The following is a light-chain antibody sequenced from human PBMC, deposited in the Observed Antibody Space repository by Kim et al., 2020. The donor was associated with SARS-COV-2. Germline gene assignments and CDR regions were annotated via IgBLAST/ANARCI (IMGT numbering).Light chain of an antibody. CDR1: QSVSRSL. V-gene: IGKV3-20*01. Sequence: WSPGEGAHLSCRASQSVSRSLLAWYQQKPGQAPRLLIYAASSRATGIPDRFSGSGSGTDFTLTISRLEPEDFAVDYCQQYGSSPYTFGQGTKLEI. CDR3: QQYGSSPYT. CDR2: AAS. J-gene: IGKJ2*01.